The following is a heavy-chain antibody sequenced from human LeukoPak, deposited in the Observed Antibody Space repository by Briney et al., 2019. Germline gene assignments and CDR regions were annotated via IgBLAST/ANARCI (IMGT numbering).Heavy chain of an antibody. J-gene: IGHJ4*02. CDR1: GGSFSGYY. V-gene: IGHV4-34*01. D-gene: IGHD6-19*01. Sequence: SETLSLTCAVYGGSFSGYYWSWIRQPPGKGLEWIGEINHSGSTNYNPSLKSRVTISVDTSKNQFSLKLSSVTAADTAVYYCAKDVASSGWEGNFDYWGQGTLVTVSS. CDR3: AKDVASSGWEGNFDY. CDR2: INHSGST.